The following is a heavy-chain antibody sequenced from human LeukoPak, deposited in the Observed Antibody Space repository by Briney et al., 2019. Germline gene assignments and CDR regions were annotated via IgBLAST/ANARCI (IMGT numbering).Heavy chain of an antibody. CDR2: IYYSGST. CDR1: GGSISSYY. J-gene: IGHJ5*02. Sequence: SETLSLTCTVSGGSISSYYWSWIRQPPGKGLEWIGYIYYSGSTNYNPSLKSRVTISVDTSKNQFSLKLSSVTAADTAVYYCARCRTPGIAAAGTFWFDPWGQGTLVTVSS. D-gene: IGHD6-13*01. CDR3: ARCRTPGIAAAGTFWFDP. V-gene: IGHV4-59*01.